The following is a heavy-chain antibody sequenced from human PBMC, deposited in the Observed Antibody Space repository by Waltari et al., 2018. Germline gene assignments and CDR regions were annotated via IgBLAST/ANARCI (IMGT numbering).Heavy chain of an antibody. V-gene: IGHV4-34*01. CDR2: INHSGST. D-gene: IGHD3-9*01. CDR3: ASPGVRYPSYYYYYGMDV. J-gene: IGHJ6*02. Sequence: QVQLQQWGAGLLKPSETLSLTCAVYGGSFSGYYWSWIRQPPGKGLEWIGEINHSGSTNYNPSLKSRVTISVDTSKNQYSLKLSSVTAADTAVYYCASPGVRYPSYYYYYGMDVWGQGTTVTVSS. CDR1: GGSFSGYY.